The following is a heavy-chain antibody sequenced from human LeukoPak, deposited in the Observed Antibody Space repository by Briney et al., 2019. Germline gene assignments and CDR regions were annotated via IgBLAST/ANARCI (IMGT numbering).Heavy chain of an antibody. CDR1: GGSISSYY. CDR2: VHLDGRT. Sequence: SETLSLTCTVSGGSISSYYWSWIRQPPGKGLEWIGEVHLDGRTNFNPSLKSRLIMSVDLPENHISLKLTSVTAADTAVYYCAREGGFYRPLDYSGQGTLVTVSS. V-gene: IGHV4-59*12. D-gene: IGHD3-3*01. CDR3: AREGGFYRPLDY. J-gene: IGHJ4*02.